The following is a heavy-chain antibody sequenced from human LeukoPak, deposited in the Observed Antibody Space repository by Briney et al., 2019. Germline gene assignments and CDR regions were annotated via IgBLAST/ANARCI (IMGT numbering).Heavy chain of an antibody. CDR2: ISYDGSNK. D-gene: IGHD3-10*01. V-gene: IGHV3-30-3*01. CDR1: GFTFSSYA. J-gene: IGHJ4*02. Sequence: SGGSLRLSCAASGFTFSSYAMHWVRQAPGKGLEWVAVISYDGSNKYYADSVKGRFTISRDNSKNTLYLQMNSLRAEDTAVYYCRYGSGTYSFDYWGRGTLVTVSS. CDR3: RYGSGTYSFDY.